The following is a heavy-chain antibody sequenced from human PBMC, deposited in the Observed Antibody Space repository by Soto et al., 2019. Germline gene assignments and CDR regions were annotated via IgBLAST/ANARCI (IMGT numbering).Heavy chain of an antibody. V-gene: IGHV4-39*01. CDR1: DNSITSTRYY. J-gene: IGHJ4*02. Sequence: SSTLSLPCSLNDNSITSTRYYWVWICQTPVRGLEWIGSIFFVGAAFYNPSLKSRVTLSLDTSRNQFSLNVNSVTAADTAIYYCARRGNNGGYLRSYDYRGQGSLVT. CDR2: IFFVGAA. CDR3: ARRGNNGGYLRSYDY. D-gene: IGHD3-22*01.